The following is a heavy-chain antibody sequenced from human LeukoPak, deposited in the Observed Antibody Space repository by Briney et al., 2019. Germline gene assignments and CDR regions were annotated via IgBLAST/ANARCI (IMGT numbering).Heavy chain of an antibody. CDR1: GYTFSDHH. CDR2: VDPEGGEV. J-gene: IGHJ1*01. CDR3: AAGTDYGKY. D-gene: IGHD4-17*01. Sequence: ASVKVSCKASGYTFSDHHIHWVQQAPGKGLEWMGRVDPEGGEVIYAGKFQGRVTMTADTSIDTAYMEVTSLRFEDTAIYYCAAGTDYGKYWGQGTLVTVSS. V-gene: IGHV1-69-2*01.